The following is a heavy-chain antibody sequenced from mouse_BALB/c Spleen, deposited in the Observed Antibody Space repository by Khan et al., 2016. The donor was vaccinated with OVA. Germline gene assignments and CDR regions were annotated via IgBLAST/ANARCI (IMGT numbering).Heavy chain of an antibody. CDR3: ARWFDGYSSLYAMDY. Sequence: QVQLKESGPGLVAPSQSLSITCTVSGFSLTSYGVHWVRQPPGKGLEWLAVIWSDGSTNYNSVLKSRLSISKDNSKSQVFLKMNSLQTDDTAIYYCARWFDGYSSLYAMDYWGQGTSVTVSS. CDR2: IWSDGST. D-gene: IGHD2-3*01. V-gene: IGHV2-6*02. J-gene: IGHJ4*01. CDR1: GFSLTSYG.